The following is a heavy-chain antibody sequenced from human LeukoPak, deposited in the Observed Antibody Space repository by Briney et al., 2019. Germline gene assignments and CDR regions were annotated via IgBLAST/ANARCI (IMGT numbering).Heavy chain of an antibody. J-gene: IGHJ6*03. CDR2: ISSSGSTI. D-gene: IGHD3-22*01. CDR3: ARERYYDSSGGPPYMDV. Sequence: GGSQRLSCAASGFTFSSYEMNWVRQAPGKGLEWVSYISSSGSTIYYADSVKGRFTISRDNAKNSLYLQMNSLRAEDTAVYYCARERYYDSSGGPPYMDVWGKGTTVTVSS. V-gene: IGHV3-48*03. CDR1: GFTFSSYE.